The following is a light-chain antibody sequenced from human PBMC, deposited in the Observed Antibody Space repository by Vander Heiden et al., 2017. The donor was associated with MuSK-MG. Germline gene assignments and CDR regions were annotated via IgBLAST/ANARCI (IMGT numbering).Light chain of an antibody. CDR2: GAS. V-gene: IGKV3-20*01. Sequence: EIVLTQSPGTLSLSPVARATLSCRASQSVSSSYLAWYQQKPGQAPRLLIYGASSRATGIPDRFSGSGSGTDFTLTISRLEPEDFAVYYCQQYGSDPLTFGGGTKVEIK. J-gene: IGKJ4*01. CDR1: QSVSSSY. CDR3: QQYGSDPLT.